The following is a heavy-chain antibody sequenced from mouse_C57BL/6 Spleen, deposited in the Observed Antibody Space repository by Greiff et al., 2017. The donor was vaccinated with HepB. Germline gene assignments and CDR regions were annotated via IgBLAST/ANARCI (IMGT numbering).Heavy chain of an antibody. D-gene: IGHD1-1*01. CDR3: AGKDYDSSDRYFDV. Sequence: EVKLVESGGGLVKPGGSLKLSCAASGFTFSDYGMPWVRQAPEKGLEWVAYISSGSSTIYYADTVKGRCTISRDNAKNTLFLQMTSLRSEDTAMYYCAGKDYDSSDRYFDVWGTGTTVTVSS. CDR1: GFTFSDYG. CDR2: ISSGSSTI. J-gene: IGHJ1*03. V-gene: IGHV5-17*01.